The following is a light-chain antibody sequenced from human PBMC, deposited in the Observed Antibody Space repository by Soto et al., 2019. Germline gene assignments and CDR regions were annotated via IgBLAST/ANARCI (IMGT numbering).Light chain of an antibody. CDR3: SSYTSSSPVV. CDR2: DVS. CDR1: SSDVSGYNT. V-gene: IGLV2-14*01. Sequence: QSVLTQPASVSVSPGQSITISCTGTSSDVSGYNTVSWYQQHPGLAPKLMIYDVSNRPTGVSNRVSGSKSGNTASLTISGLQAEDEADYYCSSYTSSSPVVFGGGTELTVL. J-gene: IGLJ2*01.